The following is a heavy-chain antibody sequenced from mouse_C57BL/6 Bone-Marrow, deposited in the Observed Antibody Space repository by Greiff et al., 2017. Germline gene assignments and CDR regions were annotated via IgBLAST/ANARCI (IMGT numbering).Heavy chain of an antibody. CDR3: ARSRWLLLWFAY. CDR1: GYTFTSYW. Sequence: VPLQQSGAELAKTGASVKLSCKASGYTFTSYWMHWGKQRPGQGLEWIGYINPSSGYTKYNQKFKDKATLTADKSSSTAYMQLSSLTYEDSAVYYCARSRWLLLWFAYWGQGTLVTVSA. CDR2: INPSSGYT. V-gene: IGHV1-7*01. D-gene: IGHD2-3*01. J-gene: IGHJ3*01.